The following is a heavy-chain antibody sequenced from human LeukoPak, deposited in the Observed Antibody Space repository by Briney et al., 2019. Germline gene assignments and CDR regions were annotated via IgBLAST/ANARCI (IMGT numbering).Heavy chain of an antibody. J-gene: IGHJ3*02. CDR1: RFTFSSYA. V-gene: IGHV3-23*01. CDR2: ISGSGGST. Sequence: GGSLRLSCAASRFTFSSYAMSWVRQAPGKGLEWVSAISGSGGSTYYADSVKGRFTISRDNSKNTLYLQMNRLRAEDTAVYYCAKKISPWLVSDAFDIWGQGTMVTVSS. CDR3: AKKISPWLVSDAFDI. D-gene: IGHD6-19*01.